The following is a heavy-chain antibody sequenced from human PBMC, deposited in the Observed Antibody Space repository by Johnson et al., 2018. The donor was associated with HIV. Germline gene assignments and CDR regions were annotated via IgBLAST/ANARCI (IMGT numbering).Heavy chain of an antibody. CDR2: ISYDGSNK. D-gene: IGHD5-24*01. V-gene: IGHV3-30-3*01. CDR3: ARGRWLHLGAFDI. J-gene: IGHJ3*02. CDR1: GFTFSSYA. Sequence: QMQLVESGGGVVQPGRSLRLSCAASGFTFSSYAMHWVRQAPGKGLEWVAVISYDGSNKYYADSVKGRFTISRDNSKNTLYLQMNSLRAEDTAVYYCARGRWLHLGAFDIWGQGTMVTVSS.